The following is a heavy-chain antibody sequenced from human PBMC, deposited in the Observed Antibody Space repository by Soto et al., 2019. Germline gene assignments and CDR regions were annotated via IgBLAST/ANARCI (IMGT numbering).Heavy chain of an antibody. Sequence: GGSLRLSCAASGFTFSSYGMHWVRQAPGKGLEWVAVISYDGSNKYYADSVKGRFTISRDNSKNTLYLQMNSLRAEDTAVYYCAKSLYGYYYDSSGYYSDYWGQGTLVTVSS. CDR3: AKSLYGYYYDSSGYYSDY. CDR2: ISYDGSNK. J-gene: IGHJ4*02. CDR1: GFTFSSYG. V-gene: IGHV3-30*18. D-gene: IGHD3-22*01.